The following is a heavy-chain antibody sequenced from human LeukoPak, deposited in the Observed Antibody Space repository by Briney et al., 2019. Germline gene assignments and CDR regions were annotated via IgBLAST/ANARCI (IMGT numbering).Heavy chain of an antibody. Sequence: GGSLRLSCAASGFTFSNYAMNWVRQAPGKGLEWLSYVKSGNYDIQYADSVTGRFTVSRDSATNSLYLQMNSLRAEDTAVYYCARDGYYYDSSGLFDYWGQGTLVTVSS. CDR2: VKSGNYDI. CDR3: ARDGYYYDSSGLFDY. V-gene: IGHV3-48*01. J-gene: IGHJ4*02. CDR1: GFTFSNYA. D-gene: IGHD3-22*01.